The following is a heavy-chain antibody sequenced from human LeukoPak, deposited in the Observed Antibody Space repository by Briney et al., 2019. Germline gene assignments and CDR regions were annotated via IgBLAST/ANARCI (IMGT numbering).Heavy chain of an antibody. J-gene: IGHJ4*02. CDR2: ISSSSSTI. CDR3: ASGVRGIYRDY. V-gene: IGHV3-48*04. Sequence: PGGSLRLSCAASGFTFSSYSMNWVRQAPGKGLEWVSYISSSSSTIYYADSVKGRFTISRDNAKNSLYLQMNSLRAEDTAVYYCASGVRGIYRDYWGQGTLVTVSS. CDR1: GFTFSSYS. D-gene: IGHD3-10*01.